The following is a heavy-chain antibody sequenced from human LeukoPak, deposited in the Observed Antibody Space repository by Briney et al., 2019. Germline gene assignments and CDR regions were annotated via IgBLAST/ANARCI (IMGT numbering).Heavy chain of an antibody. D-gene: IGHD4-17*01. V-gene: IGHV3-21*01. CDR2: SRSTIIYI. Sequence: GDPVTLLCVVSGFNLRRSTMQWVRQAPGKGLAWVPSSRSTIIYINSSAPLKGRVTISRDNAKKSLYLQMYALRRQDTPMYYCASDDYGDYEDGFDIWGQGTMVSVSS. CDR1: GFNLRRST. CDR3: ASDDYGDYEDGFDI. J-gene: IGHJ3*02.